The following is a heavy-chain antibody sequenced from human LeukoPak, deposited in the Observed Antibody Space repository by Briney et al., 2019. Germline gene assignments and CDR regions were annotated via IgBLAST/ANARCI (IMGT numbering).Heavy chain of an antibody. D-gene: IGHD3-10*01. CDR1: GLTFNSCA. J-gene: IGHJ4*02. CDR2: ISFDGSDN. Sequence: GGSLRLSCGASGLTFNSCAMHWVRQAPGKGLEWVADISFDGSDNFYADSVKGLFAISTDNSKNTLYLQMNSLRVEDTAIYYCANAFPETYYCLDYRGQGTQVTVSS. V-gene: IGHV3-30*01. CDR3: ANAFPETYYCLDY.